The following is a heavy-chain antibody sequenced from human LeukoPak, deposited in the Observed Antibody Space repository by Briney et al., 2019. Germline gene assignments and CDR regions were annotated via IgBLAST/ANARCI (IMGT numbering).Heavy chain of an antibody. Sequence: GGSLRLSCAASGFTFSSYAMHWVRQAPGKGLEWVAVISNDGSNKYYADSVKGRFTISRDNSKNTLYLQMNSLRAEDTAVYYCASPRGYSGYDLGFDYWGQGTLVTVSS. J-gene: IGHJ4*02. CDR1: GFTFSSYA. D-gene: IGHD5-12*01. CDR3: ASPRGYSGYDLGFDY. V-gene: IGHV3-30*04. CDR2: ISNDGSNK.